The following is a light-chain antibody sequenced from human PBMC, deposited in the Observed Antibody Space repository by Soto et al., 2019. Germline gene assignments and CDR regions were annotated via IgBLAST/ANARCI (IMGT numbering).Light chain of an antibody. CDR1: QSISTY. CDR3: QKSYSRPRT. Sequence: DIQMTQSPSSLYASIGDRVTITCRASQSISTYLSWYQKKAGKAPKLLISAASTLRDGVPPRFSGSGSGTDFTLTISSLQPEDFAVYYCQKSYSRPRTFGQGTKVEIK. V-gene: IGKV1-39*01. J-gene: IGKJ1*01. CDR2: AAS.